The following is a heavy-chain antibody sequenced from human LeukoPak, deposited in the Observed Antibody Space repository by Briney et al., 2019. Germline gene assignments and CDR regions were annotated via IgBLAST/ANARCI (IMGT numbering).Heavy chain of an antibody. J-gene: IGHJ4*02. CDR3: ARRYFGTVSRWSRYYFDL. V-gene: IGHV4-59*08. Sequence: SETLSLTCAVSGGSISIYYWSWVRQTPGKGLEWIGYIHHSGSTNYNPSLKSRVTISLDTSKNQFSLNLRSVTDADTAVYYCARRYFGTVSRWSRYYFDLWGQGPLVTVSS. CDR1: GGSISIYY. D-gene: IGHD3-9*01. CDR2: IHHSGST.